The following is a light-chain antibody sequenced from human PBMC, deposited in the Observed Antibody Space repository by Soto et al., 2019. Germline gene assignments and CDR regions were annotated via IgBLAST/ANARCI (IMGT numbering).Light chain of an antibody. Sequence: QSALTQPASVSGSPGQSITIACTGTSSDIGGYNYVSWYQQHPGKAPQLLIFEVNSRPSGVSYRFSGSRSGNTASLTISGLQAEDEADYYCSSYTPRTTLSWVFGGGTKLTVL. J-gene: IGLJ3*02. CDR2: EVN. V-gene: IGLV2-14*01. CDR3: SSYTPRTTLSWV. CDR1: SSDIGGYNY.